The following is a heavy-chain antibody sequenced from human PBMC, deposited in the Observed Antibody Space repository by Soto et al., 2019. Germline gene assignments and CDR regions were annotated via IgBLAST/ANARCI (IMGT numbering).Heavy chain of an antibody. J-gene: IGHJ6*02. CDR3: ARSVGIWASGFYYYGMDV. CDR1: GFTFSRHG. V-gene: IGHV3-33*01. CDR2: IWYDGSNE. D-gene: IGHD3-10*01. Sequence: PGGSLRLSCAASGFTFSRHGMHWVRQAPGKGLEWVAIIWYDGSNEYYADSVRGRFTISRDNSKNTLYLQMSSLRVDDTAVYYCARSVGIWASGFYYYGMDVWGQGTTVTVSS.